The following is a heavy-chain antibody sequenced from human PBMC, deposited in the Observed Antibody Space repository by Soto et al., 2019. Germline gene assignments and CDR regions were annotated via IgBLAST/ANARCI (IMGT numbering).Heavy chain of an antibody. J-gene: IGHJ5*02. CDR3: ARVIPGDEAWFDP. V-gene: IGHV1-18*01. D-gene: IGHD2-2*01. CDR2: ISAYTDDP. Sequence: QGQLVQSGAEVKKPGASVKVSCTASGNNFTNFGVTWVRQAPGQGLEWMGWISAYTDDPNYAQKFQGRVTMTIDTTTRTADLDLMSLTSDDTAVYYCARVIPGDEAWFDPWGQGTLVPVSS. CDR1: GNNFTNFG.